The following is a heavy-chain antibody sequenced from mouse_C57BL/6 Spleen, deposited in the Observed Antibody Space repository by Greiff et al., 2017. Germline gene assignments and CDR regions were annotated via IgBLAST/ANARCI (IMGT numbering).Heavy chain of an antibody. CDR3: ARGGPHAMDY. CDR2: IDPSDSYT. J-gene: IGHJ4*01. Sequence: QVQLQQPGAELVKPGASVKLSCKASGYTFTSYWMQWVKQRPGQGLEWIGEIDPSDSYTNYTQKFKGKATLTVDTSSSTAYMQLSSLTSEDSAVYYCARGGPHAMDYWGQGTSGTVSS. V-gene: IGHV1-50*01. CDR1: GYTFTSYW.